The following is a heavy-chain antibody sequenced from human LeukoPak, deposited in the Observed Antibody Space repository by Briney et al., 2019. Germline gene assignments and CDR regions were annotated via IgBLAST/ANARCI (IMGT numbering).Heavy chain of an antibody. V-gene: IGHV3-33*06. D-gene: IGHD3-16*01. J-gene: IGHJ4*02. CDR1: GFTLSADA. Sequence: GRSLTLTCAASGFTLSADALHWVRHAPGKGLEWVAVIWYDGINKYYRDSVKGRFTISSDNSKGTLYLQMDSLRVEDTAVYYCAKERSKYVWDFDCWGQGTLVTVSS. CDR2: IWYDGINK. CDR3: AKERSKYVWDFDC.